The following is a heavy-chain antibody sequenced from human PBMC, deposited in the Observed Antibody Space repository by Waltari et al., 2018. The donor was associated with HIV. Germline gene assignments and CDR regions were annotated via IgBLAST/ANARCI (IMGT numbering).Heavy chain of an antibody. Sequence: QVQLVQSGAEVKKPGASVKVSCKASGYTFTSYHMHWVRQAPGQGLKWMGIINPSGGSTSYAQKFQGRVTMTRDTSTSTVYMELSSLRSEDTAVYYCARNVPYCSGGSCYSDYWGQGTLVTVSS. V-gene: IGHV1-46*01. J-gene: IGHJ4*02. CDR2: INPSGGST. CDR3: ARNVPYCSGGSCYSDY. CDR1: GYTFTSYH. D-gene: IGHD2-15*01.